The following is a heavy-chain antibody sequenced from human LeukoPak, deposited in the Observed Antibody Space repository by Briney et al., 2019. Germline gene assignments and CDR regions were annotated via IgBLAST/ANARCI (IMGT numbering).Heavy chain of an antibody. V-gene: IGHV1-18*01. D-gene: IGHD2-2*01. J-gene: IGHJ4*02. CDR3: ARDYCSSTSCYGYDY. Sequence: ASVKVSCKASGYTFTSYGISWVRQPPGQGLEWMGWISAYNGNTNYAQKLQGRVTMTTDTSTSTAYMELRSLRSDDTAVYYCARDYCSSTSCYGYDYWGQGTLVSVSS. CDR2: ISAYNGNT. CDR1: GYTFTSYG.